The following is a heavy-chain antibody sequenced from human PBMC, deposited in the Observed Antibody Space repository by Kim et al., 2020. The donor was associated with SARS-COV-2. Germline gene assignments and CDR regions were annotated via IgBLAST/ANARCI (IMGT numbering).Heavy chain of an antibody. V-gene: IGHV3-43*01. Sequence: KGRFTISRDNGKNSLYLQMNSLRIDDTALYYCAKCVTTGYTYGDYYFGMDVWGQGTTVTVSS. J-gene: IGHJ6*02. CDR3: AKCVTTGYTYGDYYFGMDV. D-gene: IGHD3-9*01.